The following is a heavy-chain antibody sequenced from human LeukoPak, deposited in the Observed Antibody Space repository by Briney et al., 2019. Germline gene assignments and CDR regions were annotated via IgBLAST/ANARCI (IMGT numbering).Heavy chain of an antibody. CDR2: ITNGSTYM. V-gene: IGHV3-21*01. D-gene: IGHD4-17*01. CDR1: GFTFSSHF. CDR3: ARDRGWDYGDYRNSFDY. Sequence: PGGSLRLSCAASGFTFSSHFMNWVRQAPGKGPEWVSSITNGSTYMYYADSVKGRFTISRDNVKNSLYLQMNSLRAEDTAIYYCARDRGWDYGDYRNSFDYWGQGTLVTVSS. J-gene: IGHJ4*02.